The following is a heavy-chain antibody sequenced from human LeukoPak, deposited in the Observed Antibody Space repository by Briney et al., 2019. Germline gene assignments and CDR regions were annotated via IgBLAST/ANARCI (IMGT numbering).Heavy chain of an antibody. V-gene: IGHV4-59*01. Sequence: SETLSLTCTVSGGSISSYYWSWIRQPPGKGLEWIGYIYYSGSTNYNPSLKSRVTISVDTSKNQFSLNLSSVTAADTAVYYCARGAVAGKMSWFDPWGQGTLVTVSS. CDR3: ARGAVAGKMSWFDP. J-gene: IGHJ5*02. CDR2: IYYSGST. D-gene: IGHD6-19*01. CDR1: GGSISSYY.